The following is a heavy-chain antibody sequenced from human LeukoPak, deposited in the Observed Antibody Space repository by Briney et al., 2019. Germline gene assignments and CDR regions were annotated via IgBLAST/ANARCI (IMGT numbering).Heavy chain of an antibody. CDR2: IRYDGSNK. CDR1: GGTFSSYA. CDR3: AKEGYNWNYVGYYYYMDV. V-gene: IGHV3-30*02. J-gene: IGHJ6*03. D-gene: IGHD1-7*01. Sequence: SCKASGGTFSSYAMSWVRQAPGKGLEWVAFIRYDGSNKYYADSVKGRFTISRDNSKNTLYLQMNSLRAEDTAVYYCAKEGYNWNYVGYYYYMDVWGKGTTVTVSS.